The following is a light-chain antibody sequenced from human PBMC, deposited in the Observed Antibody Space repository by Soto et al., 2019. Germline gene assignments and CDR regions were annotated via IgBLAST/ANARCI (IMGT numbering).Light chain of an antibody. J-gene: IGLJ2*01. CDR2: GNT. V-gene: IGLV1-40*01. CDR1: STNIGAGYD. Sequence: QSVLTQPPSVSGAPGQRVTISCTGSSTNIGAGYDVHWYQQLPGTAPKLLIYGNTNRPSGVPDRVSGSRSGTSASLAITGLQAEDEANYYCCSYAGSITFTFGGGTKLTVL. CDR3: CSYAGSITFT.